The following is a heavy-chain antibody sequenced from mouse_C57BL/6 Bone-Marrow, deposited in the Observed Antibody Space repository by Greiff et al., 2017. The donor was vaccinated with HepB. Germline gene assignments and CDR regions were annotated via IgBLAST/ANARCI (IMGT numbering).Heavy chain of an antibody. CDR2: IDPSDSYT. D-gene: IGHD2-5*01. CDR1: GYTFTSYW. V-gene: IGHV1-69*01. CDR3: ARGIYYSNPYYAMDY. J-gene: IGHJ4*01. Sequence: QVQLQQPGAELVMPGASVKLSCKASGYTFTSYWMHWVKQRPGQGLEWIGEIDPSDSYTNYNQKFKGKSTLTVDKSSSTAYMQLSSLTSEDSAVYYCARGIYYSNPYYAMDYWGQGTSVTVSS.